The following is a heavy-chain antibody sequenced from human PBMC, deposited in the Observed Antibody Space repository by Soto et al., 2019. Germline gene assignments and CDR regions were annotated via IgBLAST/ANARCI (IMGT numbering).Heavy chain of an antibody. Sequence: PSETLSLTCAVSGGSISSGGYSWSWIRQPPGKGLEWIGYIYHSGSTYYNPSLKSRVTISVDRSKNQFSLKLSSVTAADTAVYYCARDRGVRGGGIYGMDVWGQGTTVTVSS. CDR2: IYHSGST. J-gene: IGHJ6*02. CDR3: ARDRGVRGGGIYGMDV. V-gene: IGHV4-30-2*01. CDR1: GGSISSGGYS. D-gene: IGHD3-10*01.